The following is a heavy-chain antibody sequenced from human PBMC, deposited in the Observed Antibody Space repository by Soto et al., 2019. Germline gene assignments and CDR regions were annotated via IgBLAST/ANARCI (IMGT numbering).Heavy chain of an antibody. Sequence: GGSLRLSCAASGFTFSSYEMNWVRQAPGKGLEWVSYISSSGSTIYYADSVKGRFTISRDNAKNSLYLQMNSLRAEDTAVYYCARAPGSGPFRRVYWGQGTLVTVSS. CDR3: ARAPGSGPFRRVY. V-gene: IGHV3-48*03. CDR2: ISSSGSTI. CDR1: GFTFSSYE. D-gene: IGHD2-8*02. J-gene: IGHJ4*02.